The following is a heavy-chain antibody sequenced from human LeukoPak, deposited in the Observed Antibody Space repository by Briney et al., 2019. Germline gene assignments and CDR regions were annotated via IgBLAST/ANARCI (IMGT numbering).Heavy chain of an antibody. D-gene: IGHD6-19*01. J-gene: IGHJ6*03. CDR1: GGSISSYY. CDR3: ARNPDSSGWYYYYYMDV. V-gene: IGHV4-59*01. CDR2: IYYSGST. Sequence: SETLSLTCTVSGGSISSYYWSWIRQPPGKGLEWIGYIYYSGSTNYNPSLKSRVTISVDTSKNQFSLKLSSVTAADTAVYYCARNPDSSGWYYYYYMDVWGKGTTVTVSS.